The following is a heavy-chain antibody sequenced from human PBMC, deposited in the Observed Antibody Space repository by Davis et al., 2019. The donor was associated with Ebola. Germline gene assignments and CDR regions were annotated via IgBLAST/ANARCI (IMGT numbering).Heavy chain of an antibody. J-gene: IGHJ4*02. CDR1: GGSINSFL. CDR2: MFYNGDT. Sequence: MPSETLSLTCSVSGGSINSFLWTWIRQPPGKGLEWVGCMFYNGDTYYNPSLKSRVTMSVDTSKYQFSLRLSPVTAADTAVYYCARAGGSNDYVWGTYLDYWGQGTLVTVSS. V-gene: IGHV4-59*12. D-gene: IGHD3-16*01. CDR3: ARAGGSNDYVWGTYLDY.